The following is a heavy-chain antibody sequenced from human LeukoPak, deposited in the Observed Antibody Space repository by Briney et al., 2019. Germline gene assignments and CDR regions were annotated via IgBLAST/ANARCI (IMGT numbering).Heavy chain of an antibody. Sequence: GGSLRLSCAASGLTISSNYMGWVRQAPGKGLEWVSVIYTGGGTYYVDSVKGRFTISRDNSKNTLYLQMNSLRAEDTAVYYCARAGWESYYFDYWGQGTLVTVSS. CDR3: ARAGWESYYFDY. CDR1: GLTISSNY. J-gene: IGHJ4*02. D-gene: IGHD6-19*01. V-gene: IGHV3-66*01. CDR2: IYTGGGT.